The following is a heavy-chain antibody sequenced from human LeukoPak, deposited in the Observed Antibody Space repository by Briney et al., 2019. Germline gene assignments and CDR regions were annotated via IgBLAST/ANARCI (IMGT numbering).Heavy chain of an antibody. Sequence: ASVKVSCKASGYTFTSCDINWVRQATGQGLEWMGWMNPNSGNTGYGQSFQGRITLTRDISIGTAYMELSNLTSEDTAIYYCTRGSSGRRDNWGQGTLVTVSA. CDR1: GYTFTSCD. D-gene: IGHD6-19*01. CDR2: MNPNSGNT. V-gene: IGHV1-8*01. J-gene: IGHJ4*02. CDR3: TRGSSGRRDN.